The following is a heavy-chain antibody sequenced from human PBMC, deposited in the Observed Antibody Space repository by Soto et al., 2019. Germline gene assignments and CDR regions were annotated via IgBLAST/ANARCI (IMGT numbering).Heavy chain of an antibody. D-gene: IGHD3-22*01. CDR3: ASHYDSSGYYYRGLDY. CDR1: GGTFSSYA. J-gene: IGHJ4*02. CDR2: SIPIFGTA. V-gene: IGHV1-69*12. Sequence: QVQLVQSGAEVKKPGSSVKVSCKASGGTFSSYAISWVRQAPGQGLERMGGSIPIFGTADYAQKFQGRVTITADESTSTAYMERSSLRSEDTAVYYCASHYDSSGYYYRGLDYWGQGTLVTVSS.